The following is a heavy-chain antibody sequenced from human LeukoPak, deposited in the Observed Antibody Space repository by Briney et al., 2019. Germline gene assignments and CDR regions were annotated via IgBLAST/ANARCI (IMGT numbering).Heavy chain of an antibody. Sequence: GESLKISCKGSGYSFTSYWIGWVRQMPGKGLEWMGIIYPGDSDTRYSPSFQGQVTISVDKSSATAYLQWSSLKASDTAMYYCARHMGGHHQQPNYWGQGTLVTVSA. V-gene: IGHV5-51*01. J-gene: IGHJ4*02. CDR3: ARHMGGHHQQPNY. CDR2: IYPGDSDT. CDR1: GYSFTSYW. D-gene: IGHD6-13*01.